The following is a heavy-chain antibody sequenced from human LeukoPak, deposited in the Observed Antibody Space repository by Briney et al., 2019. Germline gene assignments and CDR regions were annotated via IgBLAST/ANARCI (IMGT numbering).Heavy chain of an antibody. Sequence: SETLSLTCTVSGDSIGSHYWSWIRQPPGKGLEWIGYIFYVGSTNYNPSLKSRVTISVDTSKNQFSLKLNSVTAADTAVYYCARDYYDSRGEAFDIWGQGTMVTVSS. CDR3: ARDYYDSRGEAFDI. CDR2: IFYVGST. J-gene: IGHJ3*02. V-gene: IGHV4-59*11. D-gene: IGHD3-22*01. CDR1: GDSIGSHY.